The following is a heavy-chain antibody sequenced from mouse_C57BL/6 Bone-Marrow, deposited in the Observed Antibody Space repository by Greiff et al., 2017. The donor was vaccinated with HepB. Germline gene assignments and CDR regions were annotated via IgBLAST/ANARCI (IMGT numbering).Heavy chain of an antibody. CDR3: ASLHYYGSRGYAMDY. V-gene: IGHV5-17*01. CDR1: GFTFSDYG. CDR2: ISSDSSTI. Sequence: EVKLMESGGGLVKPGGSLKLSCAASGFTFSDYGMHWVRQAPEKGLEWVAYISSDSSTIYYADTVKGRFTISRDNAKNTLFLQMTSLRSEDTAMYYCASLHYYGSRGYAMDYWGQGTSVTVSS. D-gene: IGHD1-1*01. J-gene: IGHJ4*01.